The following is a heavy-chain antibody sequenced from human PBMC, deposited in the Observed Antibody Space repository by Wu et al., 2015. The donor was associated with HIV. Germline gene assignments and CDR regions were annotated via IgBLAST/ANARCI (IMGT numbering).Heavy chain of an antibody. J-gene: IGHJ4*02. Sequence: QVQLVQSGAEVKKPGASVKVSCKASGYTFTSYGISWVRQAPGQGLEWMGWINPNSGGTNYAQKFQGRVTMTRDTSISTAYMELSRLRSDDTAVYYCARAQPVAAALVDYVGPREPVVTVSS. CDR1: GYTFTSYG. D-gene: IGHD6-13*01. CDR3: ARAQPVAAALVDY. V-gene: IGHV1-2*02. CDR2: INPNSGGT.